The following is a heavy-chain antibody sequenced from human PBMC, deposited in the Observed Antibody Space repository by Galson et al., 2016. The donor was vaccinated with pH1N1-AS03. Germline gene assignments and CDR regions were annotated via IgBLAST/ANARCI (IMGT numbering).Heavy chain of an antibody. Sequence: SLRLSCAASGFDFSNNPMSWVRQAPGKGLGWVSSIGRRGETTYYADSVKGRFTISRNNSKNTLYLDMDSLRTDDTATYFCAKPPTMIQGYFESWDQGTLVTVSS. J-gene: IGHJ4*02. CDR2: IGRRGETT. D-gene: IGHD3-16*01. CDR1: GFDFSNNP. CDR3: AKPPTMIQGYFES. V-gene: IGHV3-23*01.